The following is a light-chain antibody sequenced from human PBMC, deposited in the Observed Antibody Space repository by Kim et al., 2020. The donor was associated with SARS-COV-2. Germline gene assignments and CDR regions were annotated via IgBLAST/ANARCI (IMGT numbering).Light chain of an antibody. V-gene: IGKV2-28*01. Sequence: EPASISCRSSQSLLNRNGHTYLDWYLQKPGQSPQLLIYLGSNRASGIPDRFSGSGSETDFTLKISRVEAEDVGVYYCMQAQQTPFTFGPGTKLE. CDR1: QSLLNRNGHTY. J-gene: IGKJ2*01. CDR2: LGS. CDR3: MQAQQTPFT.